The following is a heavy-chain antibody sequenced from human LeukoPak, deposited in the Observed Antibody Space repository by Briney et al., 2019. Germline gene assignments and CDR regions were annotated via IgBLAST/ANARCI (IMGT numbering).Heavy chain of an antibody. J-gene: IGHJ4*02. CDR3: ARGGGIAAPNDY. CDR2: ISSSSSYI. CDR1: GFTFSSYS. Sequence: GGSLRLSCAASGFTFSSYSMNWVRQAPGKGLEWVSSISSSSSYIYYADSVKGRFTISRDNAKNSLYLQMNSLRAEDTAVYYCARGGGIAAPNDYWGQGTLVTVSS. D-gene: IGHD6-13*01. V-gene: IGHV3-21*01.